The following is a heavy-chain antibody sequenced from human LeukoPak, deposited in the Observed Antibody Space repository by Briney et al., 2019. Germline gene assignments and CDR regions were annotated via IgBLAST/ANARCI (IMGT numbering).Heavy chain of an antibody. CDR3: ARKNQLDDY. D-gene: IGHD1-1*01. Sequence: PGGSLRLSCAASGFTFSSYGMHWVRQAPGKGLEWVAVISYDGSNKYYADSVKGRFTISRDNSKNALYLQMNSLRAEDTAVYYCARKNQLDDYWGQGTLVTVSS. J-gene: IGHJ4*02. V-gene: IGHV3-30*03. CDR1: GFTFSSYG. CDR2: ISYDGSNK.